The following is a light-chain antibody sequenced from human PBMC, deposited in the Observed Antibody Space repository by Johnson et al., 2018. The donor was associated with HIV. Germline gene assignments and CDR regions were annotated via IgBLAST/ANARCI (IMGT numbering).Light chain of an antibody. CDR1: SSNIGNNY. V-gene: IGLV1-51*01. Sequence: QSILTQPPSVSVAPGQKVTISCSGSSSNIGNNYVSWYQQFPGTAPKLLIYDNNKRPSGIPDQFSGSKSGTAATLGITGLQTGDEADYYCGTWDSSLSAGGVFGTGTKVTVL. CDR3: GTWDSSLSAGGV. CDR2: DNN. J-gene: IGLJ1*01.